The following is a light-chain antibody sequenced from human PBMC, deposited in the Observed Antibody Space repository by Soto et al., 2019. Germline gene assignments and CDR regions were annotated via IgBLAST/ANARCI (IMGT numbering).Light chain of an antibody. CDR3: CSYAGSSTYV. Sequence: QSALTQPASVSGSPGQSITISCTGASSDVGRYNYVSWYQLHPGKAPKLIIYEVSNRPSGVSNRFSGSKSGNTASLTISGLRAEDEADYYCCSYAGSSTYVFGTGTKVTVL. CDR2: EVS. V-gene: IGLV2-14*01. CDR1: SSDVGRYNY. J-gene: IGLJ1*01.